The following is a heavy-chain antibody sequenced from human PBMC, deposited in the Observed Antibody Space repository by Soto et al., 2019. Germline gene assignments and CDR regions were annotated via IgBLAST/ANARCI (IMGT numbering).Heavy chain of an antibody. V-gene: IGHV3-33*01. Sequence: PGVSLRLSCAASGFTFSSYGMHWVRQAPGKGLEWVAVIWYDGSNKYYADSVKGRFTISRDNSKNTLYLQMNSLRAEDTAVYYCARDEAYPKGGAFDIWGQGTMVTVSS. J-gene: IGHJ3*02. CDR1: GFTFSSYG. D-gene: IGHD3-16*01. CDR2: IWYDGSNK. CDR3: ARDEAYPKGGAFDI.